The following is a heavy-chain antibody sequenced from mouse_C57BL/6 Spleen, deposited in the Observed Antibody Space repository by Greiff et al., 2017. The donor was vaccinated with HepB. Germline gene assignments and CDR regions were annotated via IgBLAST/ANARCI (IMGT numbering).Heavy chain of an antibody. CDR1: GFTFSDYG. Sequence: VQLKESGGGLVKPGGSLKLSCAASGFTFSDYGMHWVRQAPEKGLEWVAYISSGSSTIYYADTVKGRFTISRDNAKNTLFLQMTSLRSEDTAMYYCARNYGSRVWYFDVWGTGTTVTVSS. J-gene: IGHJ1*03. CDR2: ISSGSSTI. D-gene: IGHD1-1*01. V-gene: IGHV5-17*01. CDR3: ARNYGSRVWYFDV.